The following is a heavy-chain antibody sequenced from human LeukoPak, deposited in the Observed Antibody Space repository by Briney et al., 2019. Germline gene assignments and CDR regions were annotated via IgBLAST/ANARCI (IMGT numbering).Heavy chain of an antibody. CDR2: KFSHDGRT. Sequence: ASVKVSCKTSGYSFNSQHVHGVRQARGQGREWMGGKFSHDGRTSTAQRFRGRVTLTRDTSTSTVGVEVSSLRSEDTAVYYCARDSGNFHYDMDVWGQGTTVIVSS. D-gene: IGHD3-10*01. CDR1: GYSFNSQH. V-gene: IGHV1-46*02. CDR3: ARDSGNFHYDMDV. J-gene: IGHJ6*02.